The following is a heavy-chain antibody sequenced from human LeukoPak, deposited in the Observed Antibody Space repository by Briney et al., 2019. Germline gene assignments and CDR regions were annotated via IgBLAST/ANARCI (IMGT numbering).Heavy chain of an antibody. CDR1: GASISSGTYY. CDR2: IYYSGST. CDR3: ARLINWYFDL. V-gene: IGHV4-39*01. J-gene: IGHJ2*01. Sequence: SETLSLTCTVSGASISSGTYYWGWIRQPPGKGLEWIGNIYYSGSTYYNPSLKSRVTISLDTSKNQFSLKLSSETAADTAVYYCARLINWYFDLWGRGTLVTVSS.